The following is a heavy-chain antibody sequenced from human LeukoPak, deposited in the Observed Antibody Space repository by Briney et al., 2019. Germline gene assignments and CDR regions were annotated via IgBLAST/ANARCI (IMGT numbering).Heavy chain of an antibody. CDR1: GYTFTSYG. D-gene: IGHD3-9*01. CDR3: ARDRMYYDILTGYIWAFDI. J-gene: IGHJ3*02. V-gene: IGHV1-18*01. CDR2: ISAYNGNT. Sequence: ASVKVSCKASGYTFTSYGISWVRQAPGQGLEWMGWISAYNGNTNYAQKLQGRVTMTTDTSTSTAYMELRSVRSDETAAYYCARDRMYYDILTGYIWAFDIWGQGTMVTVSS.